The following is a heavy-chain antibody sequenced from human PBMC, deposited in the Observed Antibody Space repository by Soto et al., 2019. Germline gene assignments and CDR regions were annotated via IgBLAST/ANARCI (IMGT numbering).Heavy chain of an antibody. CDR2: INTDGCNT. CDR3: AREFGSGGNCYTYYCDP. V-gene: IGHV3-74*01. J-gene: IGHJ5*02. CDR1: GLTFNRYW. D-gene: IGHD2-15*01. Sequence: DVQLVETGGGVVPPGGSLRLSCAASGLTFNRYWMHWVRHAPGKGLAWVSHINTDGCNTNYADSVKGRFTISRDNAKSTLFLQMNSLRDEDSAVYYCAREFGSGGNCYTYYCDPCGQGIPVTVSS.